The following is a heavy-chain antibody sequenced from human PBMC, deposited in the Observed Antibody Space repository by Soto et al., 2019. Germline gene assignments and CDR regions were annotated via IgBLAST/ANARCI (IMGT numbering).Heavy chain of an antibody. Sequence: ASVKVSCKASGYTFTSYAMHWVRQAPGQRLEWMGWINAGNGNTKYSQKFQGRVTITRDTSASTAYMELSSLRSEDTAVYYCARSYYYDSSGYYPPYKYYYYGMDVWGQGTTVTVSS. D-gene: IGHD3-22*01. CDR1: GYTFTSYA. V-gene: IGHV1-3*01. CDR2: INAGNGNT. J-gene: IGHJ6*02. CDR3: ARSYYYDSSGYYPPYKYYYYGMDV.